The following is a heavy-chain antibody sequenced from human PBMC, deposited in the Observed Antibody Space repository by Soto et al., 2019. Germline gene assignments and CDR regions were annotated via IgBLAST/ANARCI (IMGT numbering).Heavy chain of an antibody. CDR3: ARYCSGGSCYPWDAFDI. V-gene: IGHV3-48*02. CDR2: ISSSSSTI. CDR1: GFTFSSYS. J-gene: IGHJ3*02. D-gene: IGHD2-15*01. Sequence: EVQLVESGGGLVQPGGSLRLSCAASGFTFSSYSMNWVRQAPGKGLEWVSYISSSSSTIYYADSVKGRFTISRDNAKNSLYLQMNGLRDEDTVVYYCARYCSGGSCYPWDAFDIWGQGTMVTVSS.